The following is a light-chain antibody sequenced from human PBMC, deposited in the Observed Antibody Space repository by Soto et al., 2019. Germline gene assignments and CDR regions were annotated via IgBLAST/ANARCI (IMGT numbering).Light chain of an antibody. CDR1: TSNIGSNY. V-gene: IGLV1-47*01. J-gene: IGLJ1*01. Sequence: QSVLTQPPSASGTPGQGVTISCSGSTSNIGSNYVYWYQQLPGMAPKLLIYRNNQRPSGVPDRFSGSKSGTSASLAISGLRSDDEADYFCATWDDSLNGFYVFGTGTKVTV. CDR2: RNN. CDR3: ATWDDSLNGFYV.